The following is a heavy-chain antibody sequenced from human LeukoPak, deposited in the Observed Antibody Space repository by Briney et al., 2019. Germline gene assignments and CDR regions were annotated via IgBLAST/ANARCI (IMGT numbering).Heavy chain of an antibody. J-gene: IGHJ4*02. Sequence: GESLKISCQGSGYSFTAYWIGWVRQMPGKGLEWMGILYPGDSDTRYSPSFQGQVTMSADKSINTAYLQWSSLKASDTAMYYCARLKSDPHHFDYWGQGTLVTVSS. CDR2: LYPGDSDT. CDR3: ARLKSDPHHFDY. V-gene: IGHV5-51*01. CDR1: GYSFTAYW.